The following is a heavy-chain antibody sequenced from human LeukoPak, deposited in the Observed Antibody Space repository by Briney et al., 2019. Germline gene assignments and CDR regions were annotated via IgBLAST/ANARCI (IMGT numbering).Heavy chain of an antibody. V-gene: IGHV1-2*02. J-gene: IGHJ4*02. CDR3: VRDLTGGSGD. Sequence: ASVKVSCKASGYTFTDYYMHWVRQAPGQTIEWLAWINPKSGDTHYTQKFQGRVTVTTDTSITSVYMELSGLHSDDTAVYYCVRDLTGGSGDWGQGTLVTVSS. CDR2: INPKSGDT. D-gene: IGHD6-19*01. CDR1: GYTFTDYY.